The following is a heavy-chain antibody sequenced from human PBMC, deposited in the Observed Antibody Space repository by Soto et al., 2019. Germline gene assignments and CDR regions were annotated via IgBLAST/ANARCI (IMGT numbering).Heavy chain of an antibody. CDR1: GLSFRDAW. V-gene: IGHV3-15*01. Sequence: LRLSCETSGLSFRDAWMSWVRQVPGKGLEWVGRIKRNPDGGTTDYATPVQGRFIISRDDSRNTLYLQMSGLKTEDTAVYFCATENLPMSRGVLDYWGRGTLVTVYS. CDR3: ATENLPMSRGVLDY. CDR2: IKRNPDGGTT. D-gene: IGHD3-10*01. J-gene: IGHJ4*02.